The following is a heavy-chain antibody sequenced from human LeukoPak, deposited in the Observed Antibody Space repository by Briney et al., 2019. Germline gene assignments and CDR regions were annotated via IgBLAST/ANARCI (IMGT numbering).Heavy chain of an antibody. CDR1: GFTFSSYA. V-gene: IGHV3-23*01. CDR3: AKSGKSYNWFDP. J-gene: IGHJ5*02. D-gene: IGHD4-23*01. CDR2: ISGSGGST. Sequence: PEGSLRLSCAASGFTFSSYAMSWVRQAPGKGLEWVSAISGSGGSTYYADSVKGRFTISRDNSKNTLYLQMNSLRAEDTAVYYCAKSGKSYNWFDPWGQGTLVTVSS.